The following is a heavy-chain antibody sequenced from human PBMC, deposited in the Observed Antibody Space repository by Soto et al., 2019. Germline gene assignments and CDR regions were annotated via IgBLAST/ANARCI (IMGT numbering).Heavy chain of an antibody. CDR3: ARVNSARPLSALVAFDY. CDR1: GGSISSGGYY. V-gene: IGHV4-31*03. J-gene: IGHJ4*02. Sequence: SETLSLTCTVSGGSISSGGYYCSWIRQHPGKGLEWIGYIYYSGSTYYNPSLKSRVTISVDTSKNQFSLKLSSVTAADTAVYYCARVNSARPLSALVAFDYWGQGTLVTVSS. D-gene: IGHD5-12*01. CDR2: IYYSGST.